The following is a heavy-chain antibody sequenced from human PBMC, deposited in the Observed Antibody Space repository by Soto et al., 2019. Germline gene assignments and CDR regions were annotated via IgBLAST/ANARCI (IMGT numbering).Heavy chain of an antibody. CDR3: ATARGYRGTDV. Sequence: PSETLLTRTVSGGSISSGGYYWSWIRQHPGKGLEWIGYIYYSGSTYYNPSLKSRVTISVDTSKIQFSLKLSSVTAADTAVYYCATARGYRGTDVWGQGTTVTVSS. J-gene: IGHJ6*02. CDR1: GGSISSGGYY. D-gene: IGHD3-10*01. V-gene: IGHV4-31*03. CDR2: IYYSGST.